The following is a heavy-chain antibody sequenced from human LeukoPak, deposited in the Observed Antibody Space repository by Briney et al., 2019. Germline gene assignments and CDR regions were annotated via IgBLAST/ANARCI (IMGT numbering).Heavy chain of an antibody. J-gene: IGHJ6*03. CDR3: AKEKGSTWGVYYMDV. CDR1: GFTFSSYG. V-gene: IGHV3-30*18. D-gene: IGHD7-27*01. Sequence: GGSLRLSCAASGFTFSSYGMHWVRQAPGKRLEWVAVISYDGSNKYYADSVKGRFTISRDNSKNTLYLQMNSLRAEDTAVYYCAKEKGSTWGVYYMDVWGKGTTVTVSS. CDR2: ISYDGSNK.